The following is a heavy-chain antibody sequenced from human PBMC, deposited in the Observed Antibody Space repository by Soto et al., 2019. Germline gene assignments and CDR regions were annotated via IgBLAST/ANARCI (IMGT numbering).Heavy chain of an antibody. CDR2: IWYDGSNK. CDR1: GFTFSSYG. CDR3: ARDGVLWFGESRNPYYYYGMDV. V-gene: IGHV3-33*01. J-gene: IGHJ6*02. D-gene: IGHD3-10*01. Sequence: QVQLVESGGGVVQPGRSLRLSCAASGFTFSSYGMHWVRQAPGKGLEWVAVIWYDGSNKYYADSVKGRFTISRDNSKNTLYLQMNSLRAEDTAVYYCARDGVLWFGESRNPYYYYGMDVWGQGTTVTVSS.